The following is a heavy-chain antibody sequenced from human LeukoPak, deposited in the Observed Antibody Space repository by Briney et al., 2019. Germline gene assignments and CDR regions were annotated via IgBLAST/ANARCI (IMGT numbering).Heavy chain of an antibody. CDR3: ARGGSGTYYHY. D-gene: IGHD1-26*01. J-gene: IGHJ4*02. CDR1: GGSITSYH. Sequence: SETLSLTRTVSGGSITSYHYSWIRQPPGRGLEWIGYIYYSGSTNYNPSLKSRVTISVDTSKNQFSLKLSSVTAADTAVYYCARGGSGTYYHYWGQGTLVTASS. V-gene: IGHV4-59*01. CDR2: IYYSGST.